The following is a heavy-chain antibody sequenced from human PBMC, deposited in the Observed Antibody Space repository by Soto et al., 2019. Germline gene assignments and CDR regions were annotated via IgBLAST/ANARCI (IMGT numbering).Heavy chain of an antibody. CDR2: IIPGFGRV. Sequence: QVQLVQSGAEVKQPGSSVKVSCKASGGSFTTYAFSWVRQAPGQGLEWMGGIIPGFGRVEYVQKFVSRFSISADESTTTVSMELSRLTSEDTAVYYCARSEAEMATAKFYHYAVDVWGQGTTVTVSS. CDR1: GGSFTTYA. D-gene: IGHD5-18*01. CDR3: ARSEAEMATAKFYHYAVDV. V-gene: IGHV1-69*01. J-gene: IGHJ6*02.